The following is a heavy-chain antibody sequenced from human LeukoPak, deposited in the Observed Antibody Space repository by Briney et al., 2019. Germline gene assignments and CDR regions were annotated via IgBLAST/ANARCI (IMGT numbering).Heavy chain of an antibody. CDR1: GFTFSSYA. V-gene: IGHV3-23*01. Sequence: GGSQRLSCAASGFTFSSYAMSWVRQAPGKGLEWVSAISGSGGSTYYADSVKGRFTISRDNSKNTLYLQMNSLRAEDTAVYYCAKKSRGTYNWNDWGQGTLVTVSS. CDR2: ISGSGGST. CDR3: AKKSRGTYNWND. D-gene: IGHD1-1*01. J-gene: IGHJ4*02.